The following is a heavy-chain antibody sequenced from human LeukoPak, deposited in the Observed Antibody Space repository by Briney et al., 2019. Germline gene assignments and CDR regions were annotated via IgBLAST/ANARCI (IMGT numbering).Heavy chain of an antibody. Sequence: GSLRLSCAASGFTFSGYWVSWVRQTPEKGLEWVANIKQDGNEKYYVDSVKGRFTISRDNAKNSLYLQMNSLRADDTAVYYCARDKIVGPTTLDYWGQGTLVTVSS. V-gene: IGHV3-7*01. CDR2: IKQDGNEK. CDR1: GFTFSGYW. J-gene: IGHJ4*02. D-gene: IGHD1-26*01. CDR3: ARDKIVGPTTLDY.